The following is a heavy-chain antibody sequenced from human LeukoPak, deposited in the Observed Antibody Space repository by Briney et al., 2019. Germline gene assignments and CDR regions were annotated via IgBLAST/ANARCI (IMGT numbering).Heavy chain of an antibody. CDR2: IRSKAYGGTT. CDR1: GFTFGDNA. J-gene: IGHJ4*02. D-gene: IGHD5-18*01. CDR3: AKESLTWIQLWSPYDY. V-gene: IGHV3-49*03. Sequence: GGSLRLSCTASGFTFGDNALSWFRQAPGKGLEWVGFIRSKAYGGTTDYAASVKGRFTVSRDDSKNTAYLQLDSLKTEDTAVYYCAKESLTWIQLWSPYDYWGQGTLVTVSS.